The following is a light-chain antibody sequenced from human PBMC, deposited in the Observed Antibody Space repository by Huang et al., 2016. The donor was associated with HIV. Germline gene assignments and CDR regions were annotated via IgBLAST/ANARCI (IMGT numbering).Light chain of an antibody. CDR2: GAS. Sequence: EIVLTQSPGTLSLSPGERANLSCRASQSVSSSYLAWYQQKPGQAPRRLIYGASSRATGIPDRFSGSGSGTDFTLTISRLEPEDFAVYYCQQYGTSLTWTFGQGTKVEIK. J-gene: IGKJ1*01. CDR1: QSVSSSY. CDR3: QQYGTSLTWT. V-gene: IGKV3-20*01.